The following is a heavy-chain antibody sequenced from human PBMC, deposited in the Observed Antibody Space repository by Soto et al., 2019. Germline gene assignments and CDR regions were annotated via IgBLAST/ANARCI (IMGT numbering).Heavy chain of an antibody. CDR1: GFTFNTYW. CDR3: APFTRGSRGDY. D-gene: IGHD1-26*01. CDR2: IKEDGSDK. Sequence: GGSLRLSCVASGFTFNTYWMSWVRQAPGKGLEWVANIKEDGSDKYYVDSVKGRFTISRDNAKNLLYLQMNSLGAGDTAMYYCAPFTRGSRGDYWGQGTLVTVSS. J-gene: IGHJ4*02. V-gene: IGHV3-7*01.